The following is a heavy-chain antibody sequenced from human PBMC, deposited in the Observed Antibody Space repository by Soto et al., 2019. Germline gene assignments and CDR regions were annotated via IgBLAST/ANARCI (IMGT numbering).Heavy chain of an antibody. Sequence: SETLSLTCAVYGGSFSGYYWSWIRQPPGKGLEWIGEINHSGSTNYNPSLKSRVTISVDTSKNQFSLKLSSVTAADTAVYYCARGRLVGATVTTIDFDYWGQGTLVTVSS. CDR1: GGSFSGYY. V-gene: IGHV4-34*01. D-gene: IGHD1-26*01. CDR3: ARGRLVGATVTTIDFDY. J-gene: IGHJ4*02. CDR2: INHSGST.